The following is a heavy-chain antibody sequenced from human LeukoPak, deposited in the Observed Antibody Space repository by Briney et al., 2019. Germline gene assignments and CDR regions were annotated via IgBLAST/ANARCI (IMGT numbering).Heavy chain of an antibody. Sequence: ASVKVSCKASGYTLTNYALSWLRQAPEQGFEWMGWISAYTGNTDYAQKFQDRVTMTTDTSTSTAYLELKSLTSDDTAVYYCARVQYQLLYRGHFDFWGQGTLVTVSS. J-gene: IGHJ4*02. CDR1: GYTLTNYA. CDR3: ARVQYQLLYRGHFDF. D-gene: IGHD2-2*02. V-gene: IGHV1-18*01. CDR2: ISAYTGNT.